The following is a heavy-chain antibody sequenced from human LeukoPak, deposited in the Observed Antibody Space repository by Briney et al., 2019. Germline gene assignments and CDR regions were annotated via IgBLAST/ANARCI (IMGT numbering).Heavy chain of an antibody. Sequence: PGGSLRLSCAASGFTFSSYAMHWVRQAPGKGLEWVAVISYDGSNKYYADSVKGRFTISRDNSKNTLYLQMNSLRAEDTAVYYCARGDYGELIDYWGQGTLVTVSS. V-gene: IGHV3-30*04. J-gene: IGHJ4*02. CDR1: GFTFSSYA. CDR3: ARGDYGELIDY. D-gene: IGHD4-17*01. CDR2: ISYDGSNK.